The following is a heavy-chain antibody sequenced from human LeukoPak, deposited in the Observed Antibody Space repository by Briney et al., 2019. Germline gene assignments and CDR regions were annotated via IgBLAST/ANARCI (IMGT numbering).Heavy chain of an antibody. J-gene: IGHJ4*02. CDR1: GFTVSSNY. Sequence: GGSLRLSCAASGFTVSSNYMTWVRQAPGKGLQWVSMIYSGGDTYYVDSVKGRFTISRDNSKNTLYLHMNSMRAEDTAVYYCARHRRYCSGATCYSGHDYWGQGTLVIVSS. CDR2: IYSGGDT. CDR3: ARHRRYCSGATCYSGHDY. V-gene: IGHV3-53*01. D-gene: IGHD2-15*01.